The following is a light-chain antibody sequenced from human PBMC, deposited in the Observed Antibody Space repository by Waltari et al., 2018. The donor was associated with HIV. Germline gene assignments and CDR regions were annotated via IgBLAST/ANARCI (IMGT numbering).Light chain of an antibody. CDR2: EDE. CDR1: ALPKKY. Sequence: SYELTQPPSVSVSPGQTARIICAGDALPKKYTYWYQQKSGQAPVLVIYEDEKRRSRNPERFAGSSAGTTATLTISGAQVEEEADYYCYSTDNRGGHKRVFGNGTTVTVL. V-gene: IGLV3-10*01. J-gene: IGLJ1*01. CDR3: YSTDNRGGHKRV.